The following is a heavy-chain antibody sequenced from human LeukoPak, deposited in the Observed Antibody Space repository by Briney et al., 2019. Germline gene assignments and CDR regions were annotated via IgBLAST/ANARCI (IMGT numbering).Heavy chain of an antibody. CDR3: ARVPSLYYDFWSGHYPRDYYYMDV. CDR2: IIPIFGTA. CDR1: GGTFTSYA. V-gene: IGHV1-69*13. D-gene: IGHD3-3*01. Sequence: SVKVSCKASGGTFTSYAVSWVRQAPGQGLEWMGGIIPIFGTANYAQKFQGRDTITADESTSTAYMELRSLRSEDTAVYYCARVPSLYYDFWSGHYPRDYYYMDVWGKGTTVTVSS. J-gene: IGHJ6*03.